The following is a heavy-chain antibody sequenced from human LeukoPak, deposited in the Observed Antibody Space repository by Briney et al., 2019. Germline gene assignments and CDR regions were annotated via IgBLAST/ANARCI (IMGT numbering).Heavy chain of an antibody. CDR2: IKQDGRDN. J-gene: IGHJ4*02. CDR1: GLTFSSYW. Sequence: GGSLRLSCVASGLTFSSYWMSWVRQAPGKGLEWVANIKQDGRDNYYVDSMKGRFTISRDNAKNLLYLQMNSLRAEDTAVYYCARVDGSGSYLGYWGQGTLVTLSS. CDR3: ARVDGSGSYLGY. D-gene: IGHD3-10*01. V-gene: IGHV3-7*03.